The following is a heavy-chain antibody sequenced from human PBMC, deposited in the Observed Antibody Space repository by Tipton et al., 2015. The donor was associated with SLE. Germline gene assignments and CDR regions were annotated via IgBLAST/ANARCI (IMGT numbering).Heavy chain of an antibody. V-gene: IGHV4-34*01. Sequence: LRLSCAIYSGSFSGYHWSWIRQSPGKGLEWIGSIYPTGNTYYNPSLKSRVTVSVDTSKNHFSLKLSSVTAADTAVYYCVRHSYSGWYRPFDIWGQGTVVTVSS. J-gene: IGHJ3*02. CDR1: SGSFSGYH. CDR2: IYPTGNT. CDR3: VRHSYSGWYRPFDI. D-gene: IGHD6-19*01.